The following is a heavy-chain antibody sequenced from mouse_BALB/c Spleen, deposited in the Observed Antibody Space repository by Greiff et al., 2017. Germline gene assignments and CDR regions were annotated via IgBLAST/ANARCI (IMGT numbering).Heavy chain of an antibody. Sequence: EVKVVESGGGLVKPGGSLKLSCAASGFTFSSYTMSWVRQTPEKRLEWVATISSGGSYTYYPDSVKGRFTISRDNAKNTLYLQMSSLKSEDTAMYYCTRGGTVVATEYAMDYWGQGTSVTVSS. V-gene: IGHV5-6-4*01. CDR1: GFTFSSYT. CDR3: TRGGTVVATEYAMDY. J-gene: IGHJ4*01. D-gene: IGHD1-1*01. CDR2: ISSGGSYT.